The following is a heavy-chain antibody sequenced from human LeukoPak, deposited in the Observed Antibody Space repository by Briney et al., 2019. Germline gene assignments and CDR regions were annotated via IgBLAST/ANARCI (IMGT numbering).Heavy chain of an antibody. D-gene: IGHD5-12*01. J-gene: IGHJ6*02. CDR2: INPNSGGT. CDR3: ARASGIVATMLGHYYYGMDV. Sequence: ASVKVSCKASGYTFTGYYMHWVRQAPGQGLEWMGWINPNSGGTNYAQKFQGWVTMTRDTSISTAYMELSRLRSEDTAVYYCARASGIVATMLGHYYYGMDVWGQGTTVTVSS. CDR1: GYTFTGYY. V-gene: IGHV1-2*04.